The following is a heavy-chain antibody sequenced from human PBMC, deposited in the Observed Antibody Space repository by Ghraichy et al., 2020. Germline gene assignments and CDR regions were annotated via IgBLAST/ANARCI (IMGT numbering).Heavy chain of an antibody. CDR1: GFTFSSYA. CDR2: ISGSGGST. Sequence: GGSLRLSCAASGFTFSSYAMSWVRQAPGKGLEWVSAISGSGGSTYYADSVKGRFTISRDNSKNTLYLQMNSLRAEDTAVYYCAKPIDRQPSRPYYYYGMDVWGQGTTVTVSS. D-gene: IGHD3-16*02. CDR3: AKPIDRQPSRPYYYYGMDV. V-gene: IGHV3-23*01. J-gene: IGHJ6*02.